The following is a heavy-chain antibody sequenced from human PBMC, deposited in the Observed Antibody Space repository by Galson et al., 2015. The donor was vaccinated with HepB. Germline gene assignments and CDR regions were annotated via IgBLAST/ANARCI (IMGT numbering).Heavy chain of an antibody. J-gene: IGHJ4*02. D-gene: IGHD3-22*01. V-gene: IGHV3-30-3*01. Sequence: SLRLSCAASGFTFSSYAMHWVRQAPGKGLEWVAVISYDGSNKYYADSVKGRFTISRDNSKNTLYLQMNSLRAEDTAVYYCARDLNYYDSSGYWGQGTLVTVSS. CDR3: ARDLNYYDSSGY. CDR1: GFTFSSYA. CDR2: ISYDGSNK.